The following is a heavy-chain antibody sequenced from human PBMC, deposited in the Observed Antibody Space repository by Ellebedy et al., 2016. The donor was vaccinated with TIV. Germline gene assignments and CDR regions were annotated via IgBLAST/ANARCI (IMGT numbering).Heavy chain of an antibody. V-gene: IGHV4-34*01. CDR3: ARGKILWFGEFSNWFDP. CDR2: INHSGST. Sequence: SETLSLXCAVYGGSFSGYYWSWIRQPPGKGLEWIGEINHSGSTNYNPSLKSRVTISVDTSKNQFSLKLSSVTAADTAVYYCARGKILWFGEFSNWFDPWGQGTLVTVSS. J-gene: IGHJ5*02. D-gene: IGHD3-10*01. CDR1: GGSFSGYY.